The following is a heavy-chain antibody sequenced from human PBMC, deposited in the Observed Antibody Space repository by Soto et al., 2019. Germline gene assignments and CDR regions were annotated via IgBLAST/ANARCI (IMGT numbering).Heavy chain of an antibody. Sequence: ASVKVSCKASGYTFTSYYMHWVRQAPGQGLEWMGIINPSGGSTSYAQKFQGRVTMTRDTSTSTVYMELSSLRSEDTAVYYFARDVVNPTSSGYYYYYYGMDVWGQGTTVTVSS. V-gene: IGHV1-46*01. CDR2: INPSGGST. CDR1: GYTFTSYY. CDR3: ARDVVNPTSSGYYYYYYGMDV. J-gene: IGHJ6*02. D-gene: IGHD3-22*01.